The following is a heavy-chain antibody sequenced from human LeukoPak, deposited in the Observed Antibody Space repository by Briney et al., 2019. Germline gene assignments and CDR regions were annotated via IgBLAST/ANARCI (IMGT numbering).Heavy chain of an antibody. Sequence: SETLSLTCTVSGGSISSYSWSWIRQPAGKGLEWIGRIYTSGTTHYNPSLKSRVTMSVDTSKNQFSLKMTSVTATDTAVYYCARGSMVRGVITGMDVWGKGTTVTISS. CDR2: IYTSGTT. CDR3: ARGSMVRGVITGMDV. J-gene: IGHJ6*04. V-gene: IGHV4-4*07. CDR1: GGSISSYS. D-gene: IGHD3-10*01.